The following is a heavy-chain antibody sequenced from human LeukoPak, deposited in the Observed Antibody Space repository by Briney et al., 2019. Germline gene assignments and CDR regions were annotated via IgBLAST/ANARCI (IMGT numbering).Heavy chain of an antibody. CDR2: VYDIGST. CDR1: GGSIGSHY. CDR3: ARGGVLKSVDY. D-gene: IGHD3-16*01. J-gene: IGHJ4*02. V-gene: IGHV4-59*11. Sequence: SETLSLTCTVSGGSIGSHYWTWIRQTPGKGLEWIGYVYDIGSTKYNPSLKGRVTISVDTSKNQFSLRLSSVTAADTAVYYCARGGVLKSVDYWGQGTLVAVSS.